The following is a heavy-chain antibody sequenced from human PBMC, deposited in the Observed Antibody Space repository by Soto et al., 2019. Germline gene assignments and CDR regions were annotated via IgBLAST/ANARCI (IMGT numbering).Heavy chain of an antibody. CDR2: IIPIFGTA. CDR1: GGTFSSYA. Sequence: QVQLVQSGSEVKKPGSSVKVSCKASGGTFSSYAISWVRQAPGQGLEWMGGIIPIFGTANYAQKFQGRVTITADESTSTAYMELSSLRSEDTAVYYCASGFGYYYDSSGYYVFDYWGQGTLVTVSS. D-gene: IGHD3-22*01. V-gene: IGHV1-69*01. J-gene: IGHJ4*02. CDR3: ASGFGYYYDSSGYYVFDY.